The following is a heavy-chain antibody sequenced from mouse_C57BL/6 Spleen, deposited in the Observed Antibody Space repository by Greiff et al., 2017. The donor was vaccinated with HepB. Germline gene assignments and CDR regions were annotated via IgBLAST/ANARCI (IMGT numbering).Heavy chain of an antibody. D-gene: IGHD1-1*01. CDR3: AINYYGSSSYWYFDV. Sequence: QVQLQQPGAELVKPGASVKVSCKASGYTFTSYWMHWVKQRPGQGLEWIGRIHPSDSDTNYNQKFKGKATLTVDESSSTAYMQLSSLTSEDSAVYYCAINYYGSSSYWYFDVWGTGTTVTVSS. CDR2: IHPSDSDT. J-gene: IGHJ1*03. V-gene: IGHV1-74*01. CDR1: GYTFTSYW.